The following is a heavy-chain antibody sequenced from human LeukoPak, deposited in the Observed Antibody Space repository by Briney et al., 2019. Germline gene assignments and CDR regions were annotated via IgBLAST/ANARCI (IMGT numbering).Heavy chain of an antibody. CDR1: GFIFTNYA. Sequence: PGGSLRLSCGGSGFIFTNYAINWVRQTPGKGLEWLSATSNDGRYIYYTDSVKGRFTTSRDNSRNTVYLQMNGLRVEDTAVYYCATVMGSSPSTAYFAYWGQGTLVTVSS. D-gene: IGHD6-6*01. CDR2: TSNDGRYI. J-gene: IGHJ4*02. V-gene: IGHV3-23*01. CDR3: ATVMGSSPSTAYFAY.